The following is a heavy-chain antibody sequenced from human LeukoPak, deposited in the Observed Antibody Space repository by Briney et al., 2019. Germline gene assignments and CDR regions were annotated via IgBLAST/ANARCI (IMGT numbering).Heavy chain of an antibody. CDR3: ARNYDYVWGSYRYTSYFDY. V-gene: IGHV4-61*01. CDR2: IYYSGST. Sequence: SETLSLTCTVSGGSVSSGSYYWSWIRQPPGKGLEWIGYIYYSGSTNYNPSLKSRVTISEDTSKNQFSLKLSSVTAADTAVYYCARNYDYVWGSYRYTSYFDYWGQGTLVTVSS. D-gene: IGHD3-16*02. CDR1: GGSVSSGSYY. J-gene: IGHJ4*02.